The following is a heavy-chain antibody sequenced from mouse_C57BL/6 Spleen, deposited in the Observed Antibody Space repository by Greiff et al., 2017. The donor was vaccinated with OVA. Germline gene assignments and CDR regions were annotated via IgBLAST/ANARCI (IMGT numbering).Heavy chain of an antibody. J-gene: IGHJ3*01. CDR2: IDPEDGDT. Sequence: VQLQQSGAELVRPGASVKLSCTASGFNIKDYYMHWVKQRPVQGLEWIGRIDPEDGDTEYAPKFQGKATMTADTSSNTAYLQLSSLTSEDTAVYYCTSPLYYYGSSTWFAYWGQGTLVTVSA. D-gene: IGHD1-1*01. CDR3: TSPLYYYGSSTWFAY. CDR1: GFNIKDYY. V-gene: IGHV14-1*01.